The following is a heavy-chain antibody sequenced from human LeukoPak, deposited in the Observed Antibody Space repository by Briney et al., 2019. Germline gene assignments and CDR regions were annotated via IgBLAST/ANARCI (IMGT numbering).Heavy chain of an antibody. D-gene: IGHD2-21*01. V-gene: IGHV4-4*07. CDR3: ARITFVVEGYGMDV. CDR2: IYTSGST. Sequence: SETLSLTCTVSGGSISTYYWSWIRQPAGEGLEWIGRIYTSGSTNYNPSLKSRVTISVDTSKNQFSLSLSSVTAADTAVYYCARITFVVEGYGMDVWGQGTTVTVSS. CDR1: GGSISTYY. J-gene: IGHJ6*02.